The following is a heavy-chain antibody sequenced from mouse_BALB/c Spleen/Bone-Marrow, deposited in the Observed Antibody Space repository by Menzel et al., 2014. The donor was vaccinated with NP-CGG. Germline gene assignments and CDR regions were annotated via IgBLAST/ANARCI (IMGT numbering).Heavy chain of an antibody. J-gene: IGHJ3*01. V-gene: IGHV1-69*02. CDR3: ARRGYGYGFAY. D-gene: IGHD1-2*01. CDR2: IDPSDSET. CDR1: GYTFTSYW. Sequence: VQLQQSGAELVKPGAPVNLSCKASGYTFTSYWMNWVKQRPGRGLEWIGRIDPSDSETHYNQKFKDKATLTVDKSSSXAYIQLSSLTSEDSAVYYCARRGYGYGFAYWGQGTLVTVSA.